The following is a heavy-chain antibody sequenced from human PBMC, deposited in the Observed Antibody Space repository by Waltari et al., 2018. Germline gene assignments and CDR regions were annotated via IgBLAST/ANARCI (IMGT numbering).Heavy chain of an antibody. J-gene: IGHJ5*02. CDR1: GFTFSSYS. D-gene: IGHD4-4*01. CDR3: ASGMTTVTNWFDP. Sequence: EVQLVESGGGLVKPGGSLRLSCAASGFTFSSYSMNWVRQAPGKGLEWVSSISSSSSYIYYADSVKGRFTISRDNAKNSLYLQMNSLRAEDTAVYYCASGMTTVTNWFDPWGQGTLVTVSS. V-gene: IGHV3-21*01. CDR2: ISSSSSYI.